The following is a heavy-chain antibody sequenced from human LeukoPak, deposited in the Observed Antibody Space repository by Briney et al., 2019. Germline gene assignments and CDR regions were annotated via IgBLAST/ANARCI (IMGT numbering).Heavy chain of an antibody. CDR3: ASGPEITHKAYFGAWAFDI. D-gene: IGHD3-10*01. V-gene: IGHV4-59*12. CDR2: NSGST. CDR1: GGPIRSYY. Sequence: PSETLSPICTVSGGPIRSYYWSWIRQPPGKGLEWIGYNSGSTSYNPSLESRVTISVDTSKNQFSLKLSSVTAADTAVYYCASGPEITHKAYFGAWAFDIWGQGTMVTVSS. J-gene: IGHJ3*02.